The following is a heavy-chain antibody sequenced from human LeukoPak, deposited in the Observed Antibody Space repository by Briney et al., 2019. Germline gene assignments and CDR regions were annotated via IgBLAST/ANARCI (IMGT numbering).Heavy chain of an antibody. CDR1: GGSFSGYY. CDR3: ARHRYSYGFDY. V-gene: IGHV4-34*01. J-gene: IGHJ4*02. Sequence: SETLSLTCAVYGGSFSGYYWSWIRQPPGKGLEWIGEINHSGSTNYNPSLKSRVTISVDTSKNQFSLKLSSVTAADTAVYYCARHRYSYGFDYWGQGTLFTVSS. D-gene: IGHD5-18*01. CDR2: INHSGST.